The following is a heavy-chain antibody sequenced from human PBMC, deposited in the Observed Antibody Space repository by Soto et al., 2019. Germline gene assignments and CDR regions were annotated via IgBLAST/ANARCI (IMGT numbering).Heavy chain of an antibody. J-gene: IGHJ4*01. CDR2: VTGSGGNT. Sequence: GGSLRLSCAASGFTFSSYAMSWVRQAPGKGLEWVSSVTGSGGNTNYADSVRGRFSISRDNSKNALYLQMNSLRAEDTAVYYCAKMANGNYSGLINYWGQGALVTVSS. CDR1: GFTFSSYA. V-gene: IGHV3-23*01. D-gene: IGHD2-8*01. CDR3: AKMANGNYSGLINY.